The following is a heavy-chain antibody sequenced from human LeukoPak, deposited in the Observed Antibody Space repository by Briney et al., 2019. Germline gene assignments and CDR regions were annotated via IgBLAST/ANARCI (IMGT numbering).Heavy chain of an antibody. CDR2: ISGSGGST. CDR3: AREDSYSQWFGELLSVYFDY. J-gene: IGHJ4*02. Sequence: PGGSLRLSCAASGFTFSSYAMSWVRQAPGKGLEWVSAISGSGGSTYYADSVKGRFTISRDNSKNTLYLQMNSLRAEDTAVYYCAREDSYSQWFGELLSVYFDYWGQGTLVTVSS. D-gene: IGHD3-10*01. V-gene: IGHV3-23*01. CDR1: GFTFSSYA.